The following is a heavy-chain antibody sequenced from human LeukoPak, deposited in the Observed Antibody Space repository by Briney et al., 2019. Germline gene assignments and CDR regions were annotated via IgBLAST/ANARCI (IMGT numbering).Heavy chain of an antibody. CDR3: ARLSAHCSSSCCYFDC. Sequence: PSETLSLTCTVSSGSINTYYWSWIRQPPGKGLEWIGYIYYSGSTNYNPSLESRVTISVDTSKNQFSLRLSSVTAADTAVYYCARLSAHCSSSCCYFDCWGQGTLVTVSS. V-gene: IGHV4-59*08. CDR2: IYYSGST. J-gene: IGHJ4*02. CDR1: SGSINTYY. D-gene: IGHD2-2*01.